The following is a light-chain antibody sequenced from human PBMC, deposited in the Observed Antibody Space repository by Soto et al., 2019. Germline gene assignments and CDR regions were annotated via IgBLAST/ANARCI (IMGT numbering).Light chain of an antibody. CDR1: HSVSSY. CDR2: GAS. V-gene: IGKV3-20*01. Sequence: DIVMTQSPATLSVSPGERATLSCRASHSVSSYLAWYQQKPGQAPRLLIYGASTRATGVPDRFSGSGSGTDFTLTISRLEPEDFAAYYCQQYGSTPRTFGQGTRVEIK. CDR3: QQYGSTPRT. J-gene: IGKJ5*01.